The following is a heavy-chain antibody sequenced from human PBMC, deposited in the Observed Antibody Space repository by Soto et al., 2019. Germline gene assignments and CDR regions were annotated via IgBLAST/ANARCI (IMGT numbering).Heavy chain of an antibody. D-gene: IGHD2-21*02. J-gene: IGHJ6*02. CDR2: IYWDDDK. V-gene: IGHV2-5*02. CDR1: GFSLSTGGVG. Sequence: QITLKESGPALVKPTQTLTLTCTISGFSLSTGGVGVGWIRQPPGKALEWLALIYWDDDKRYSPSLRSRLTITKATSKTQVVLTMTHSDPVDTATYYCAHSRCGGDCLQSSSSHYYYGMDVWGQGTTVTVSS. CDR3: AHSRCGGDCLQSSSSHYYYGMDV.